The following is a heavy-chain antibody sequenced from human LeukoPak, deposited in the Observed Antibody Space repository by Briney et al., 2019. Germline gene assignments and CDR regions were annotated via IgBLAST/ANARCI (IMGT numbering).Heavy chain of an antibody. CDR1: GGSFSGYY. V-gene: IGHV4-34*01. D-gene: IGHD6-13*01. Sequence: NPSETLSLTCAVNGGSFSGYYWSWIRQPPGKGLEWIGEINHSGSTNYNPSLKSRVTISVDTSKNQFSLKLSSVTAADTAVYYCARMRQQPVYGMDAWGQGTTVTASS. CDR3: ARMRQQPVYGMDA. J-gene: IGHJ6*02. CDR2: INHSGST.